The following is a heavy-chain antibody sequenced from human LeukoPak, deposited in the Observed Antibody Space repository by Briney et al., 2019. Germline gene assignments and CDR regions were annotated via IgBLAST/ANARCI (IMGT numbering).Heavy chain of an antibody. CDR3: AKDRFLDY. V-gene: IGHV3-30*18. J-gene: IGHJ4*02. D-gene: IGHD3-3*01. CDR1: GFTFSSYG. Sequence: GGSLRLSCAASGFTFSSYGMHLVRQAPGKGLEWVAVISYDGSNKYYADSVKGRFTISRDNSKNTLYLQMNSLRAEDTAVYYCAKDRFLDYWGQGTLVTVSS. CDR2: ISYDGSNK.